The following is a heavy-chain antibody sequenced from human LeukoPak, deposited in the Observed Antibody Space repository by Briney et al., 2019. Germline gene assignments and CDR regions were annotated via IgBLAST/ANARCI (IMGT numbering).Heavy chain of an antibody. CDR1: GXTFSDYY. Sequence: PGGSLRLSCAASGXTFSDYYMSWIRQAPGKGLEWVSYISGVSTYTNYADSVKGRFTISRDNAKNSLYLQMNNLRAEDTAVYYCARDLLDYGADVVDFWGQGTLVTVSS. CDR2: ISGVSTYT. D-gene: IGHD4-17*01. J-gene: IGHJ4*02. V-gene: IGHV3-11*05. CDR3: ARDLLDYGADVVDF.